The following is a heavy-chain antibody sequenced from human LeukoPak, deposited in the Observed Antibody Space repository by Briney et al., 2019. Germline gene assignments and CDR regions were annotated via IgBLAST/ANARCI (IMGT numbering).Heavy chain of an antibody. V-gene: IGHV3-30*18. CDR1: GFTFRNYG. J-gene: IGHJ4*02. CDR2: TSHDGSNK. CDR3: VKDWGAYFASGSSYFDY. D-gene: IGHD3-10*01. Sequence: TGGSLRLSCAASGFTFRNYGMHWGRQAPGKGLEGVAVTSHDGSNKYYTDSVKGRFTISRDNSKDTLYLQMNSLRPEDTAVYYCVKDWGAYFASGSSYFDYWGQGTLVTVSS.